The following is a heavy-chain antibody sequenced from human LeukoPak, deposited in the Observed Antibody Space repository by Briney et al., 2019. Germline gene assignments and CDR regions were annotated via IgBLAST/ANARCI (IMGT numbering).Heavy chain of an antibody. J-gene: IGHJ6*03. Sequence: PSETLSLTCTVSGYSISSGYYWGWIRQPPGKGLEWIGSIYHSGSTYYNPSLKSRVAISVDTSKNQFSLKLSSVTAADTAVYYCARDQGGVSGYDDDYYYYHMDVWGKGTTVTVSS. CDR1: GYSISSGYY. V-gene: IGHV4-38-2*02. CDR2: IYHSGST. CDR3: ARDQGGVSGYDDDYYYYHMDV. D-gene: IGHD5-12*01.